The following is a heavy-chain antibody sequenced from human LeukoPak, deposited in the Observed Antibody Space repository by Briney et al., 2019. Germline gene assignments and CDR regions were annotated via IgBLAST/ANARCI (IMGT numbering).Heavy chain of an antibody. Sequence: PSETLSLTCAVYGGSFSGYYWSWIRQPPGKGLEWIGEINHSGSTYYNPSLKSRVTISVDTSKNQFSLKLSSVTAADTAVYYCARQGGKRITMVRGVNYYYMDVWGKGTTVTISS. CDR3: ARQGGKRITMVRGVNYYYMDV. J-gene: IGHJ6*03. CDR1: GGSFSGYY. CDR2: INHSGST. D-gene: IGHD3-10*01. V-gene: IGHV4-34*01.